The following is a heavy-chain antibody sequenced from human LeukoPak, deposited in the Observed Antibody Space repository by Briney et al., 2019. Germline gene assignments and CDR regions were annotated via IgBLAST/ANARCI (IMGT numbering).Heavy chain of an antibody. CDR1: GGSISSSNW. Sequence: SETLSLTCAVSGGSISSSNWWSWVRQPPGKGLEWIGEIYHSGSTNYNPSLKSRVPISVGKSKNQFSLKLSSVTAADTAVYYCADTIGGIAAAWGQGTLVTVSS. CDR3: ADTIGGIAAA. J-gene: IGHJ5*02. D-gene: IGHD6-13*01. CDR2: IYHSGST. V-gene: IGHV4-4*02.